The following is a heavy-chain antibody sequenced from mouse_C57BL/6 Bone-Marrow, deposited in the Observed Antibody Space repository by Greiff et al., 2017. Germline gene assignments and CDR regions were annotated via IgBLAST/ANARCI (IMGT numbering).Heavy chain of an antibody. D-gene: IGHD2-1*01. CDR2: ISNGGGST. CDR3: AILLRGFAY. CDR1: GFTFSDYY. V-gene: IGHV5-12*01. Sequence: VKLVESGGGLVQPGGSLKLSCAASGFTFSDYYMYWVRQTPEKRLEWVAYISNGGGSTYYPDTVKGRFTISRDNAKNTLYLQMSRLKSEDTAMYYCAILLRGFAYWGQGTLVTVSA. J-gene: IGHJ3*01.